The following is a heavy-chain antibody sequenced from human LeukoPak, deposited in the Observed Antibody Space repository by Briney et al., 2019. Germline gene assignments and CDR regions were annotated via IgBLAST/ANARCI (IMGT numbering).Heavy chain of an antibody. CDR1: GGSFSGYY. V-gene: IGHV4-34*01. Sequence: SETLPLTCAVYGGSFSGYYWSWIRQPPRKGLEWIGEIDHSGSTNYNPSLKSRVTISVDTSKNQFSLKLSSVTAADTAVYYCARGTTVPYFDYWGQGTLVTVSS. D-gene: IGHD4-17*01. J-gene: IGHJ4*02. CDR3: ARGTTVPYFDY. CDR2: IDHSGST.